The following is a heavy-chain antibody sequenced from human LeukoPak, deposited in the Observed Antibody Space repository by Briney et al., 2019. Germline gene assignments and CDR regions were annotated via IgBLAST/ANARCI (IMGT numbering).Heavy chain of an antibody. V-gene: IGHV3-23*01. D-gene: IGHD3-22*01. J-gene: IGHJ3*02. CDR3: ARVLDYYDSSGYYSNGAFDI. CDR2: ISGSGGST. Sequence: GGSLRLSCAASGFTFSSYAMSWVRQAPGKGLEWVSAISGSGGSTYYADSVKGRFTISRDNSKNTLYLQMNSLRAEDTAVYYCARVLDYYDSSGYYSNGAFDIWGQGTMVTVSS. CDR1: GFTFSSYA.